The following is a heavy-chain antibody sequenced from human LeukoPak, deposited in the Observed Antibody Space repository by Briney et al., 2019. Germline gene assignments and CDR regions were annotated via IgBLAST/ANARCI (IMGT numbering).Heavy chain of an antibody. CDR2: ISAYNGNT. D-gene: IGHD6-13*01. CDR1: GYTFTSYG. CDR3: ARDSDSYSSSWYNWFDP. V-gene: IGHV1-18*01. J-gene: IGHJ5*02. Sequence: ASVKVSCKASGYTFTSYGISWVRQAPGQGLEWMGWISAYNGNTNYAQKLQGRVTMTTDTSTSTAYMELRSLRSDDTAVYYCARDSDSYSSSWYNWFDPWGQGTLVTVSS.